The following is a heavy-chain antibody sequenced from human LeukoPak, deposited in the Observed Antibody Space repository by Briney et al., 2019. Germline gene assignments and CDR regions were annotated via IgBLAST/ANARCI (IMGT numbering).Heavy chain of an antibody. V-gene: IGHV3-21*01. CDR3: ARGYPKRVLPDY. J-gene: IGHJ4*02. CDR1: GFTFSSYS. Sequence: GGSLRLSCAASGFTFSSYSMNWVRQAPGKGLEWVSSISSSSSYIYYADSVKGRFTISRDNAKNPLYLQMNSLRAEDTAVCYCARGYPKRVLPDYWGQGTLVTVSS. CDR2: ISSSSSYI. D-gene: IGHD2-15*01.